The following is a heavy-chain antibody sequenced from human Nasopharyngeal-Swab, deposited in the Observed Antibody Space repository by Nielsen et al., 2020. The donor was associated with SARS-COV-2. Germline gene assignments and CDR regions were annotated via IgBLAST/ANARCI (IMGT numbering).Heavy chain of an antibody. CDR1: GFTFSPYT. CDR2: ITSGNSV. CDR3: ARALPDTYCGGDCYYN. V-gene: IGHV3-21*05. D-gene: IGHD2-21*02. J-gene: IGHJ4*02. Sequence: GESLKISCATSGFTFSPYTMTWVRPAPGKGLQWISYITSGNSVQYADSVKGRFTISRDNAKNSLYLQMNSLRAEDTAVYYCARALPDTYCGGDCYYNWGQGTLVTVSS.